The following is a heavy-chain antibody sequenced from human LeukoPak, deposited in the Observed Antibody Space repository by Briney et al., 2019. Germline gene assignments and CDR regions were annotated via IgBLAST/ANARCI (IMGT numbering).Heavy chain of an antibody. CDR1: GGSISSYY. V-gene: IGHV4-59*08. CDR2: IYYSRST. Sequence: KSSQTLSLTCTVSGGSISSYYWSWIRQPPGKGLEWIGYIYYSRSTNYNPSLKSRVTISVDTSKNQFSLKLSSVTAADTAVYYCARQKGYGSGLGYFDYWGQGTLVTVSS. D-gene: IGHD3-10*01. J-gene: IGHJ4*02. CDR3: ARQKGYGSGLGYFDY.